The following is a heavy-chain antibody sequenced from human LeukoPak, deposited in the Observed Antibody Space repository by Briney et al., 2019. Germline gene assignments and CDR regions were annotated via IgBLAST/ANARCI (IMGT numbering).Heavy chain of an antibody. V-gene: IGHV4-34*01. CDR1: GGSFSGYY. Sequence: SETLSLTCAVYGGSFSGYYWTWIRQPPGEGLEWIGQITESGDTNYNPSLKSRVTISADTSKNQFSLTLTSVTTADTAVYFCARPSGGYYYSFQYWGQGALVGVSS. D-gene: IGHD3-22*01. CDR3: ARPSGGYYYSFQY. J-gene: IGHJ4*02. CDR2: ITESGDT.